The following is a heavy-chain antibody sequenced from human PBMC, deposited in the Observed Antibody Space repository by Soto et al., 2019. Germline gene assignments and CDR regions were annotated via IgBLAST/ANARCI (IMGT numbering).Heavy chain of an antibody. Sequence: SEALSLISSFSGGSMSRYYWTWIRQPPGKGLEWIGNVHHTGNTNYNASLKSRVTISLDTSNSDFSLHLTSVTAADTAVYYCARDARPPCLAYLDLCGHVTLFPVYS. J-gene: IGHJ2*01. CDR2: VHHTGNT. D-gene: IGHD6-6*01. V-gene: IGHV4-59*01. CDR1: GGSMSRYY. CDR3: ARDARPPCLAYLDL.